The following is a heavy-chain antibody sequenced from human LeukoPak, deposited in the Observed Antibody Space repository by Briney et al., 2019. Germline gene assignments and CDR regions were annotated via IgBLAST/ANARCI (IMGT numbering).Heavy chain of an antibody. D-gene: IGHD3-22*01. CDR3: AKGVSRDSSGYYPDY. CDR1: GFTFDDYA. J-gene: IGHJ4*02. CDR2: ISWDGGST. V-gene: IGHV3-43D*03. Sequence: GGSLRLSCAASGFTFDDYAMHWVRQAPGKGLEWVSLISWDGGSTYYADSVKGRFTISRDNSKNSLYLQMNSLRAEDTALYYCAKGVSRDSSGYYPDYWGQGTLVTVSS.